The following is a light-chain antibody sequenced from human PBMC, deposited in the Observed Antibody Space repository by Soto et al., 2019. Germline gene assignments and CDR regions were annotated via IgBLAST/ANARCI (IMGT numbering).Light chain of an antibody. J-gene: IGKJ1*01. CDR1: QTIRSNY. CDR3: QQDGSSPWP. Sequence: ETVLTQSPGTLSLSPGERATLSCRASQTIRSNYLAWYRQTPGQAPRLLIYGASNRATGIADRFSGSGSGTDLSLILSRLEPEDFALYYCQQDGSSPWPFGQGTKVEIK. CDR2: GAS. V-gene: IGKV3-20*01.